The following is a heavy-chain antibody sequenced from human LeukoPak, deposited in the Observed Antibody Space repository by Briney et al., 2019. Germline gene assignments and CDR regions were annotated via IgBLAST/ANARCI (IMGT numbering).Heavy chain of an antibody. Sequence: ASVKVSCTVSGYTLTELSMHWVRQAPGKGLEWMGGFDPEDGETIYAQKFQGRVTMTGDTSTDTAYMELSSLRSEDTAVYYCATDRYDSSGYYYWGQGTLVTVSS. CDR1: GYTLTELS. V-gene: IGHV1-24*01. CDR2: FDPEDGET. J-gene: IGHJ4*02. D-gene: IGHD3-22*01. CDR3: ATDRYDSSGYYY.